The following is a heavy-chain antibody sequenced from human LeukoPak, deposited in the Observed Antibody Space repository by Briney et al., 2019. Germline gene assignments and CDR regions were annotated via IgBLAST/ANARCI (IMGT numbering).Heavy chain of an antibody. Sequence: GGSLRLSCAASGFTFSDYSMNWVRQTPRKGLEWVSCISGSGSYIYYADSVKGRFTISRDNAKNSLHLQVNSLRAEDTAVYYCVRERFHGSGAPKFYFWGQGTLVTVSS. CDR3: VRERFHGSGAPKFYF. D-gene: IGHD3-10*01. CDR1: GFTFSDYS. CDR2: ISGSGSYI. V-gene: IGHV3-21*06. J-gene: IGHJ4*02.